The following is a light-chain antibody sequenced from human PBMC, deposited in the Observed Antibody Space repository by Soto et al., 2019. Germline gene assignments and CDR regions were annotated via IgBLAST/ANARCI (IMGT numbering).Light chain of an antibody. J-gene: IGKJ4*01. V-gene: IGKV3-11*01. CDR2: DAS. Sequence: EIVLTQSPATLSLSPGERATFSCRASQSVSSDLVWYQQKPGQAPSLLIYDASNRATGIPARFSGSGSGTDFTLTISSLEPEDFAVYYCQQRSNWPPLTFGGGTKVEIK. CDR3: QQRSNWPPLT. CDR1: QSVSSD.